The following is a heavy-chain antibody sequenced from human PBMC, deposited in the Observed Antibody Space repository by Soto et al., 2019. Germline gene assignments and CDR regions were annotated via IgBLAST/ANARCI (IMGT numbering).Heavy chain of an antibody. CDR2: MNPSSANT. CDR1: RYTFISYD. D-gene: IGHD3-16*01. J-gene: IGHJ6*02. V-gene: IGHV1-8*01. CDR3: TRGQEVWWNAGPLGLHGLDV. Sequence: ASVKVSCKASRYTFISYDINWVRQAPGQGLEWMGWMNPSSANTGYAQKFQGRISMTRNTSMNTAYMELNSPTSEDMAVYYCTRGQEVWWNAGPLGLHGLDVWGQGTTVTVSS.